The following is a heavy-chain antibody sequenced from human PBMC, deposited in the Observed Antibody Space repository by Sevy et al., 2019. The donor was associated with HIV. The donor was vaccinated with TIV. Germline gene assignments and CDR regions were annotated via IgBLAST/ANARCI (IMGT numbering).Heavy chain of an antibody. CDR3: TRPALGGWYLRAFDI. D-gene: IGHD6-19*01. CDR2: IRSKAYGGTT. V-gene: IGHV3-49*03. Sequence: GGSLRLSCTASGFTFGDYAMSWFRQAPGNGLEWVGFIRSKAYGGTTEYAASVKGRFTISRDDSKSIAYLQMNSLKTEDTAVYYCTRPALGGWYLRAFDILGQGTMVTVSS. J-gene: IGHJ3*02. CDR1: GFTFGDYA.